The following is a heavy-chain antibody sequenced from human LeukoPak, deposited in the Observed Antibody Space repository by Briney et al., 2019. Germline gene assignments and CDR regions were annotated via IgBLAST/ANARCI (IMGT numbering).Heavy chain of an antibody. V-gene: IGHV3-48*04. CDR2: ISSSSSTI. CDR1: GFTFSSYS. CDR3: ARGIYYDSSGYYGSVY. J-gene: IGHJ4*02. D-gene: IGHD3-22*01. Sequence: GGSLRLSCAASGFTFSSYSMNWVRQAPGKGLEWVSYISSSSSTIYYADSVKGRFTISRDNAKNSLYLQMNSLRAEDTAVYYCARGIYYDSSGYYGSVYWGQGTLVTVSS.